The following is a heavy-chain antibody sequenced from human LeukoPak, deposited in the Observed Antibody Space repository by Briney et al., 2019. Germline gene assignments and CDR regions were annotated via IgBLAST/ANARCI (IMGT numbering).Heavy chain of an antibody. Sequence: ASVKVSCKASGYTFTGYYMHWVRQAPGQGLEWMGWINPNSGGTNYAQKFQGGVTMTRDTSISTAYMELSRLRSDDTAVYYCARDVLWFGESPNAFDIWGQGTMVTVSS. V-gene: IGHV1-2*02. D-gene: IGHD3-10*01. CDR3: ARDVLWFGESPNAFDI. CDR2: INPNSGGT. J-gene: IGHJ3*02. CDR1: GYTFTGYY.